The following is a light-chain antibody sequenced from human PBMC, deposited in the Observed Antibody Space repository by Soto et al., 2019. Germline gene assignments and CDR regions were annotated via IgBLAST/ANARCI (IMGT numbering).Light chain of an antibody. CDR2: DAS. V-gene: IGKV1-5*01. J-gene: IGKJ1*01. CDR3: QQYHTFSWM. CDR1: QSVNRW. Sequence: DIRMTQSPSTLSASVGDRVTITCRASQSVNRWWAWYQHKPGRAPKVLIYDASSLESGVPSRFSGSGSGTEFTLTISSLQPDDFATYYCQQYHTFSWMFGQGTKVEVK.